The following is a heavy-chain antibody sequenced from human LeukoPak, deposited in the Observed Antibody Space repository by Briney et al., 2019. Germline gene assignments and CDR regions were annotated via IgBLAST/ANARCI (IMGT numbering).Heavy chain of an antibody. CDR2: IYYSGST. Sequence: SETLSLTCTVSGGSISSHYWSWIRQPPGEGLEWIGYIYYSGSTNYNPSLKSRVTISVDTSKNQFSLKLSSVTAADTAVYYCARDQGTAMVPDWYFDLWGRGTLVTVSS. D-gene: IGHD5-18*01. J-gene: IGHJ2*01. V-gene: IGHV4-59*11. CDR3: ARDQGTAMVPDWYFDL. CDR1: GGSISSHY.